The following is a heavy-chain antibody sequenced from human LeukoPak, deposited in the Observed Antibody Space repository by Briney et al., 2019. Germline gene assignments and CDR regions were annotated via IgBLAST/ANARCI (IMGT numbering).Heavy chain of an antibody. D-gene: IGHD1-14*01. V-gene: IGHV1-18*04. CDR3: ARAGQNPSHQRRFDP. J-gene: IGHJ5*02. CDR2: ISAYNGNT. Sequence: ASVKVSCKASGYTFTDYYIHWVRQVPGQGLEWMGWISAYNGNTNYAQKLQGRVTMTTDTSTSTAYMELRSLRSDDTAVYYCARAGQNPSHQRRFDPWGQGTLVTVSS. CDR1: GYTFTDYY.